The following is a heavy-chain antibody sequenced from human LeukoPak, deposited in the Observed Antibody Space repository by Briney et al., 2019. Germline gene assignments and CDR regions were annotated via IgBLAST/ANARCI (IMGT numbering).Heavy chain of an antibody. D-gene: IGHD1-26*01. Sequence: QSGGSLRLSCVASGFTFSSYWMSWVRQAPGKGLECVADIKQDGSEKYYVDSVKGRFTISRDNAKNSLYLQMNSLRVEDTAVYYCARGKSGSYGTKGYWGQGTLVTVSS. V-gene: IGHV3-7*01. J-gene: IGHJ4*02. CDR2: IKQDGSEK. CDR1: GFTFSSYW. CDR3: ARGKSGSYGTKGY.